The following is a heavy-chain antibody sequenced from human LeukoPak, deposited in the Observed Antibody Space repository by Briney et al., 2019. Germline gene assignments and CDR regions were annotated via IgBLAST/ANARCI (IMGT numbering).Heavy chain of an antibody. CDR2: ISYGGSNK. V-gene: IGHV3-30*18. J-gene: IGHJ4*02. CDR1: GFTFSSYG. D-gene: IGHD2-15*01. Sequence: PGGSLRLSCAASGFTFSSYGMHWVRQAPGKGLEGVAVISYGGSNKFYADSVKGRFTISRDNSKNTLYLQMNSLRAEDTAVYYCAKDVGVIGYCSGGSCYAIDYWGQGTLVTVSS. CDR3: AKDVGVIGYCSGGSCYAIDY.